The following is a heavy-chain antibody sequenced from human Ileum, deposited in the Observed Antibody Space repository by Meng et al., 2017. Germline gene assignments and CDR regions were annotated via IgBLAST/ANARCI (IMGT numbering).Heavy chain of an antibody. V-gene: IGHV2-5*02. D-gene: IGHD6-6*01. Sequence: QITLKESGPTLVEPTETPTRTCTFSGFSLNTVGVGVGWIRQPPGKALEWLALIYWDDEYRYSPSLRSRLTITKDTSRNQVVLRMTNVAPVDAGTYYCVHRLVAAQHWFDPWGQGTLVTVSS. CDR3: VHRLVAAQHWFDP. J-gene: IGHJ5*02. CDR2: IYWDDEY. CDR1: GFSLNTVGVG.